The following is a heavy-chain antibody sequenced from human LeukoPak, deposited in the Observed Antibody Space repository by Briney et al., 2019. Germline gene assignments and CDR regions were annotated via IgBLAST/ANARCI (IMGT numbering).Heavy chain of an antibody. J-gene: IGHJ5*02. D-gene: IGHD3-16*01. V-gene: IGHV1-24*01. CDR2: FDPEDGET. CDR1: GYTLTELS. CDR3: ARSRLIMITFGGANWFDP. Sequence: ASVKVSCKVSGYTLTELSMHWVRQAPGKGLEWMGGFDPEDGETIYAQKFQGRVTMTEDTSTDTAYMELSSLRSEDTAVYYCARSRLIMITFGGANWFDPWGQGTLVTVSS.